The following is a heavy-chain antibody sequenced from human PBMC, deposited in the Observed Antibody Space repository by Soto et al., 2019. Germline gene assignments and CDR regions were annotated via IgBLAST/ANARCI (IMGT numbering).Heavy chain of an antibody. D-gene: IGHD3-3*01. CDR2: IYYSGST. Sequence: QVQLQESGPGLVKPSQTLSLTCTVSGGSISSGGYYWSWIRQHPGKGLEWIGYIYYSGSTYYNPSLKSRVTLSVDTSKNQFSLKLSSVTAADTAVYYCASLRFLEWLSVYYFDYWGQGTLVTVSS. CDR3: ASLRFLEWLSVYYFDY. V-gene: IGHV4-31*03. J-gene: IGHJ4*02. CDR1: GGSISSGGYY.